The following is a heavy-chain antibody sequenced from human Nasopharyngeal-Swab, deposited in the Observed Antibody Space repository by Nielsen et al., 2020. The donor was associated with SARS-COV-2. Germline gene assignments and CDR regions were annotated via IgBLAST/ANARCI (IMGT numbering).Heavy chain of an antibody. CDR2: INHSGST. Sequence: GSLRLSCAVYGGSFSGYYWSWIRQPPGKGLEWIGEINHSGSTNYNPSLKSRVTISVDTSKNQFSLKLSSVTAADTAVYYCARAKRRWFGELITCLDYWGQGTLVTASS. D-gene: IGHD3-10*01. CDR1: GGSFSGYY. J-gene: IGHJ4*02. V-gene: IGHV4-34*01. CDR3: ARAKRRWFGELITCLDY.